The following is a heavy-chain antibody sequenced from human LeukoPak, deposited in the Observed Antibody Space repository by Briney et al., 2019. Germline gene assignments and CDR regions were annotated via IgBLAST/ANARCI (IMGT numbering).Heavy chain of an antibody. CDR1: GFTFSNYG. D-gene: IGHD1-1*01. CDR3: ATAGTGSYPR. Sequence: PGRSLRLSCAVSGFTFSNYGMVWARQAPGKGLEWVALISKDGSKKHYADSVKGRFTVSRDNSKNTLYLQMDSLSAEDTAVYYCATAGTGSYPRWSQGTLVTVSS. CDR2: ISKDGSKK. J-gene: IGHJ4*02. V-gene: IGHV3-30*03.